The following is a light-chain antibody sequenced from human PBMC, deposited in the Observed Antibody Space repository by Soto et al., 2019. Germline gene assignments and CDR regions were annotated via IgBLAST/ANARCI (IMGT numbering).Light chain of an antibody. CDR1: QSVTNN. V-gene: IGKV3-15*01. CDR3: KHYNNWPPWT. J-gene: IGKJ1*01. Sequence: EIVMTQSPATLSVSPGERVTLSCRASQSVTNNLAWYQQKPGQAPRLLIYGASTRATGIPARFSGSGSGTEFTLNISSLQSEDFAVYYCKHYNNWPPWTFGQGTKVEIK. CDR2: GAS.